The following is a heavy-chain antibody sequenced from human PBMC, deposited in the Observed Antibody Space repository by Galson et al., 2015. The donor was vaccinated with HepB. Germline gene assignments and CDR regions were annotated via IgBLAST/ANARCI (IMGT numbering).Heavy chain of an antibody. V-gene: IGHV1-18*01. Sequence: SVKVSCKASGYTFSSYGITWVRQAPGQGLEWMGWISVYSGETKHPEKLQGRVTMTTDTATSTAYLELRSLRSDDTAVYFCARGADYDAYNVWGQGTMVIVSP. CDR1: GYTFSSYG. D-gene: IGHD3-16*01. J-gene: IGHJ3*01. CDR3: ARGADYDAYNV. CDR2: ISVYSGET.